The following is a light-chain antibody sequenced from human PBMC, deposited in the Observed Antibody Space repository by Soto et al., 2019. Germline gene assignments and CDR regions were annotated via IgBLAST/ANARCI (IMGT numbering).Light chain of an antibody. CDR3: SSYTTSTTQV. CDR1: SSDVGSYNY. V-gene: IGLV2-14*01. CDR2: EVR. J-gene: IGLJ2*01. Sequence: QPASVSGSPGQSITISCTGTSSDVGSYNYVSWYQQHPGKAPKLMIYEVRNRPSGVSDRFSGSKSGKTASLTIFGLQAEDEADYYCSSYTTSTTQVFGGGTKLTVL.